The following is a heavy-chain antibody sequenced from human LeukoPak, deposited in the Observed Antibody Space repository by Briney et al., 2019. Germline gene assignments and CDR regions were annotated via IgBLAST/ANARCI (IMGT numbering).Heavy chain of an antibody. D-gene: IGHD4-17*01. CDR2: ISKSGNNT. J-gene: IGHJ4*02. CDR3: AATVTTGRAEHY. Sequence: GGSLRLSCAASGFTFSSYAMTCVRQAPGKGLEWVSGISKSGNNTYYADSVAGRLTISRDNSKNTLYLQMNSLRADDTAVYYCAATVTTGRAEHYWGQGTLVTVSS. V-gene: IGHV3-23*05. CDR1: GFTFSSYA.